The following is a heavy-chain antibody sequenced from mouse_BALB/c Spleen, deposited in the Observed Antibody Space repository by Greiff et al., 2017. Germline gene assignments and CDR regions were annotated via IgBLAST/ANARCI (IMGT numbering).Heavy chain of an antibody. Sequence: EVQGVESGGGLVKPGGSLKLSCAASGFTFSSYAMSWVRQTPEKRLEWVASISSGGSTYYPDSVKGRFTISRDNARNILYLQMSSLRSEDTAMYYCARRGLRHYAMDYWGQGTSVTVSS. CDR2: ISSGGST. CDR1: GFTFSSYA. CDR3: ARRGLRHYAMDY. D-gene: IGHD2-4*01. J-gene: IGHJ4*01. V-gene: IGHV5-6-5*01.